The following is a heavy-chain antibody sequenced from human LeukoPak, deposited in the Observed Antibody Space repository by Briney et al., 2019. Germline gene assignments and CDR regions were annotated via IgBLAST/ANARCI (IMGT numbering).Heavy chain of an antibody. CDR1: GYTFTDYY. CDR2: IYPNSGGT. D-gene: IGHD6-6*01. V-gene: IGHV1-2*02. J-gene: IGHJ4*02. Sequence: ASVKVSCKASGYTFTDYYMHWVRQALGEGVGWRGWIYPNSGGTNFAQKFQGRVAMTRDTSISTAYLELGSLRSDDTAVYFCARARWQLVPYFDSWGQGTLVTVSS. CDR3: ARARWQLVPYFDS.